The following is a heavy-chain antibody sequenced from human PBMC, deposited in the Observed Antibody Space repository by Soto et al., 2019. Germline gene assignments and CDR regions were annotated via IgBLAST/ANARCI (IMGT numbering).Heavy chain of an antibody. J-gene: IGHJ4*02. CDR2: IKEEGSEK. Sequence: EVQLVESGGSLVLPGGSLRLSCAASGFPFNNYWMSWVRQAPGKGLEWVANIKEEGSEKYYVDSVKGRFTISRDNVKSSLFLQIKSHRAEDTAVDYCARERGGLGYWGQGTLVTVSS. CDR1: GFPFNNYW. D-gene: IGHD3-16*01. V-gene: IGHV3-7*01. CDR3: ARERGGLGY.